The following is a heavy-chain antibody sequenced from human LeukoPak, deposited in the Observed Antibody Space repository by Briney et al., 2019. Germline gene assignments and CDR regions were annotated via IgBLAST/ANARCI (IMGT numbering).Heavy chain of an antibody. CDR3: ARELWFGELLPVSFDY. V-gene: IGHV4-59*08. Sequence: SETLSLTCTVSGGSISSYYWSWIRQPPGKGLEWIGYIYYSGSTNYNPSLKSRVTISVDTSKNQFSLKLSSVTAADTAVYYCARELWFGELLPVSFDYWGQGTLVTVSS. J-gene: IGHJ4*02. CDR1: GGSISSYY. D-gene: IGHD3-10*01. CDR2: IYYSGST.